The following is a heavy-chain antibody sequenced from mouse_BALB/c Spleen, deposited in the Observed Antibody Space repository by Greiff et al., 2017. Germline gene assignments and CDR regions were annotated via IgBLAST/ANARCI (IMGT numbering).Heavy chain of an antibody. CDR3: ARGQLLDY. D-gene: IGHD2-1*01. CDR2: ISYDGSN. J-gene: IGHJ2*01. V-gene: IGHV3-6*02. CDR1: GYSITSGYY. Sequence: EVQLQQSGPGLVKPSQSLSLTRSVTGYSITSGYYWNWIRQFPGNKLEWMGYISYDGSNNYNPSLKNRISITRDTSKNQFFLKLNSVTTEDTATYYCARGQLLDYWGQGTTLTVSS.